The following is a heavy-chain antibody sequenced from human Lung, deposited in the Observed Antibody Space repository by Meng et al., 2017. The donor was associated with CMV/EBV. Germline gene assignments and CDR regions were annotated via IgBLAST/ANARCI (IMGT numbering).Heavy chain of an antibody. CDR1: GFMFSDYY. Sequence: GGSLRLSFAASGFMFSDYYITWIRQAPGKGLEWVSYISGGGGTIYYADSVKGRFIISRDNARNSLYLQMNSLRAEDTAVYYCARAAFLRNYYDYWGQGTLVTASS. D-gene: IGHD6-25*01. CDR2: ISGGGGTI. CDR3: ARAAFLRNYYDY. V-gene: IGHV3-11*04. J-gene: IGHJ4*02.